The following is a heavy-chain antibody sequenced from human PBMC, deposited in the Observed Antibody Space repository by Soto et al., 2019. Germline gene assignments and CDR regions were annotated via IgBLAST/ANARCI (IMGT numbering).Heavy chain of an antibody. Sequence: GGSLRLSCAASGFTLSYYWMSWVRQAPGKGLEWVANIKEDGSEKYYVDSVKGRFTISRDNAQNSVFLQMNSPRAEDTAIYYCARDCSGGSCQYWGQGTLVTVSS. V-gene: IGHV3-7*01. CDR2: IKEDGSEK. J-gene: IGHJ4*02. CDR3: ARDCSGGSCQY. D-gene: IGHD2-15*01. CDR1: GFTLSYYW.